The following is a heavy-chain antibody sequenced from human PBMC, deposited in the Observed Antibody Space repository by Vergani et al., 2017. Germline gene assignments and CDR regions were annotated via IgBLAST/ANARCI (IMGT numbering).Heavy chain of an antibody. CDR1: GYTFTSYG. Sequence: QVQLVQSGAEVKKPGASVKVSCKASGYTFTSYGISWVRQAPGQGLEWMGWISAYTGNTNYAQKLQGRDTMTTDTSTSTAYMELRSLRSDDTAVYYCARAPPYDSSGYYTFDYGGQGTLVIVSS. D-gene: IGHD3-22*01. V-gene: IGHV1-18*01. J-gene: IGHJ4*02. CDR2: ISAYTGNT. CDR3: ARAPPYDSSGYYTFDY.